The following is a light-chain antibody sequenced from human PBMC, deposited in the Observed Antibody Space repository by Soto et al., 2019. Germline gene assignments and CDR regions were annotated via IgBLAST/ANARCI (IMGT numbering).Light chain of an antibody. CDR1: QSVTYH. Sequence: EIVLTQYPVTLSLSPGERSTLSFSFSQSVTYHLAWYQQKPGQPPRLLIYDTSNRATGIPARFSGSGSGTDFTLTISSLEPEDFAVYYCQQRYNWPPWTFGPGTKVDIK. V-gene: IGKV3-11*01. CDR3: QQRYNWPPWT. J-gene: IGKJ1*01. CDR2: DTS.